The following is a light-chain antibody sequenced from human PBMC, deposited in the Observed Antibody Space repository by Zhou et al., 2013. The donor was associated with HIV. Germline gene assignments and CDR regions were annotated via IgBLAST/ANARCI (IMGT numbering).Light chain of an antibody. Sequence: EIVLTQSPGTLSLSPGERATLSCRASQSVSSRYLAWYQQKPGLGSQAPQSMVHPAGPLASQTGSVAVGLGQTSTLTISRLEPEDFAVYSCQQYASSPRTFGQGTKVEIK. CDR1: QSVSSRY. CDR3: QQYASSPRT. V-gene: IGKV3-20*01. J-gene: IGKJ1*01. CDR2: VHP.